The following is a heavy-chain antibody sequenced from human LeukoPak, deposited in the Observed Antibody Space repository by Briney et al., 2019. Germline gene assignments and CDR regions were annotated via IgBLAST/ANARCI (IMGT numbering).Heavy chain of an antibody. CDR3: ARLWQQLDWFDP. CDR2: FYYSGTT. CDR1: GVSINSSTYY. V-gene: IGHV4-39*02. D-gene: IGHD6-13*01. Sequence: PSETLSLTCTVSGVSINSSTYYWAWIRQPPGKGLERIGSFYYSGTTYYDSYLKSRVNISVDTSKNHFALQLSSVTAADTGVFYCARLWQQLDWFDPWGQGTLVTVSS. J-gene: IGHJ5*02.